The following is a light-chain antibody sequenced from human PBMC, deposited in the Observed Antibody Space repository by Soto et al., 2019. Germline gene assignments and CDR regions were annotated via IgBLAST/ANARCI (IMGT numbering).Light chain of an antibody. Sequence: IPRIQWRSTPAACVVDRVTLTCRASQTVNTWLAWYQQKPGKAPKVLIFYASALPRGVPSRFSGSGSGTKFTLTIASLQPDDFATYYCQQYETFSGTFGPGTKVDIK. J-gene: IGKJ1*01. CDR1: QTVNTW. CDR3: QQYETFSGT. CDR2: YAS. V-gene: IGKV1-5*01.